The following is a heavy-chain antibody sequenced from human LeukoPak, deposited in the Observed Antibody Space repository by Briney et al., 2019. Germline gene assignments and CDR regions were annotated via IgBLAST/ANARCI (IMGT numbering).Heavy chain of an antibody. D-gene: IGHD3-22*01. CDR3: ARGSQDYYESSGYPD. CDR2: IYSSGST. CDR1: GGSMSSYY. J-gene: IGHJ4*02. V-gene: IGHV4-4*07. Sequence: PSETLSLTCTVSGGSMSSYYWSWIRQPAGKGLGWIGRIYSSGSTNYNPSLKSRVTMSVDTSKNHFSLKLSSVTAADTAVYYCARGSQDYYESSGYPDWGQGTLVTVSS.